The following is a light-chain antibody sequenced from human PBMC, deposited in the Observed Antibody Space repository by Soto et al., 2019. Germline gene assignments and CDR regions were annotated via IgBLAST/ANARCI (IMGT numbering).Light chain of an antibody. Sequence: DIQMTQSPSSLSASAGDRVTITCRASQSISSYLNWYQVKPGRAPKLLIYAASSLQGGVPSRFSGSGSGTDFTLTISSLQPEDFATYYCQQSYRTPITFGQGTRLAIK. CDR2: AAS. V-gene: IGKV1-39*01. CDR3: QQSYRTPIT. CDR1: QSISSY. J-gene: IGKJ5*01.